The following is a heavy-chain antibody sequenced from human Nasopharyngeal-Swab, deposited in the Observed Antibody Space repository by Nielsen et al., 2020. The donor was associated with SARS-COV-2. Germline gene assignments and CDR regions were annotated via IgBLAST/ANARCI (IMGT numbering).Heavy chain of an antibody. CDR1: GFPFSTSV. CDR2: ISTSGDRT. CDR3: AKVARGVYNYMDV. V-gene: IGHV3-23*01. J-gene: IGHJ6*03. D-gene: IGHD2-8*01. Sequence: GGSLRLSCAASGFPFSTSVMTWVRQAPGKGLDWVSLISTSGDRTFYTDSGEGRFTISRDNSRNTLFLQMSSLRAEDTAVYYCAKVARGVYNYMDVWGKGTTVTVSS.